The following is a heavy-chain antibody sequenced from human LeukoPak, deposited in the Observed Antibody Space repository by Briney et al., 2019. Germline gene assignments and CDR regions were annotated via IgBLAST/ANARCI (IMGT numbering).Heavy chain of an antibody. V-gene: IGHV3-53*01. D-gene: IGHD6-19*01. J-gene: IGHJ4*02. CDR2: IYSGGST. Sequence: GGSLRLSCAASGFTVSSNYMSWVRQAPGKGLEWVSVIYSGGSTYYADSVKGRFTISRDNSKNTLYLQMNSLRAEDTAVHYCAGSSGWYADFDYWGQGTLVTVSS. CDR3: AGSSGWYADFDY. CDR1: GFTVSSNY.